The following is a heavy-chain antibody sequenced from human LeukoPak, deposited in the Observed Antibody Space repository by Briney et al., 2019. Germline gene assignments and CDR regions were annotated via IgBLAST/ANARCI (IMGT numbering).Heavy chain of an antibody. J-gene: IGHJ6*04. D-gene: IGHD3-10*02. CDR3: AELGITMIGGV. V-gene: IGHV3-48*03. CDR1: GFTFSSYE. CDR2: ISSSGSTI. Sequence: GGSLRLSGAASGFTFSSYEMNWVRQAQGKGLGSVSYISSSGSTIYYADSVKGRFTISRDNAKNSLYLKMYSLRAEDTAVYYCAELGITMIGGVWGKGTTVTISS.